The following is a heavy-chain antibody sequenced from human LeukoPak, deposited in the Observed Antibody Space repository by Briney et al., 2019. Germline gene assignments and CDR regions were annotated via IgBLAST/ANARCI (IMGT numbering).Heavy chain of an antibody. CDR1: GYTFTGYY. J-gene: IGHJ4*02. CDR3: ARSTENWNDVGSFDY. CDR2: INPNSGGT. V-gene: IGHV1-2*06. D-gene: IGHD1-1*01. Sequence: ASVKVSCKASGYTFTGYYMHWVRQAPGQGLEWMGRINPNSGGTNYAQKFQGRVTMTRDTSISTAYMELSRLRSDDTAVYYCARSTENWNDVGSFDYWGQGTLVTVSP.